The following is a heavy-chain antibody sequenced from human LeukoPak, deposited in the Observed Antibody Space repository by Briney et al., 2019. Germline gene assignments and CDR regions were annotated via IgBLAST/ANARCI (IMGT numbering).Heavy chain of an antibody. D-gene: IGHD3-9*01. CDR2: IYPKSGGT. CDR1: GYTFADYY. J-gene: IGHJ5*02. V-gene: IGHV1-2*02. Sequence: GASVKVSCKTPGYTFADYYIHWVRQAPGQGLEWMGWIYPKSGGTNSAQKFQGRVTMTRDTSISTAYIELSRLRFDDTAVYYCARVSTSGYRDWLDPWGQGTLVTVSS. CDR3: ARVSTSGYRDWLDP.